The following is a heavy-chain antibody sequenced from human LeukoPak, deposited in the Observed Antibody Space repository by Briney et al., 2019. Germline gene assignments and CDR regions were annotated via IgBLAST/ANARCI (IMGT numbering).Heavy chain of an antibody. CDR3: ARYRVDVWSGYYNSLRLDY. CDR1: GFAFSSYA. V-gene: IGHV3-30-3*01. D-gene: IGHD3-3*01. J-gene: IGHJ4*02. Sequence: PGGSLRLSCAASGFAFSSYAMHWVRQAPGKGLEWVAVISYDGSNKYYADSVKGRFTISRDNSKNTLYLQMNSLRAEDTAVYYCARYRVDVWSGYYNSLRLDYWGQGTLVTVSS. CDR2: ISYDGSNK.